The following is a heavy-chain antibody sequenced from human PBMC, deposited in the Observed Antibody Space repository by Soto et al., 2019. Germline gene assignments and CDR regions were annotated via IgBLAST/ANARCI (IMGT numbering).Heavy chain of an antibody. V-gene: IGHV3-33*01. Sequence: GGSLRLSCAASGFTFSSYGMHWVRQAPGKGLEWVAVIWYDGSNKYYADSVKGRFTISRDNSKNTLYLQMNSLRAEDTAVYYCARDRRGYYDSSGLYYYFYGMDVWGQGTTFPVSS. J-gene: IGHJ6*02. CDR2: IWYDGSNK. D-gene: IGHD3-22*01. CDR3: ARDRRGYYDSSGLYYYFYGMDV. CDR1: GFTFSSYG.